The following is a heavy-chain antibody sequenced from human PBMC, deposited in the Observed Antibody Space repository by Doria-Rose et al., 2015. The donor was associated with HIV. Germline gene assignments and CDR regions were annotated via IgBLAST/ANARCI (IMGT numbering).Heavy chain of an antibody. J-gene: IGHJ4*02. Sequence: VQLQESGGGLVQPGGSLRLSCAASGFTFSSYAMRWVRQAPGKGLEWVSAISGSGGSTYYADSVKGRFTISRDNSKNTLYLQMNSLRAEDTAVYYCAKEKSYDFWSGYYIDYWGQGTLVTVSS. CDR2: ISGSGGST. CDR3: AKEKSYDFWSGYYIDY. D-gene: IGHD3-3*01. V-gene: IGHV3-23*01. CDR1: GFTFSSYA.